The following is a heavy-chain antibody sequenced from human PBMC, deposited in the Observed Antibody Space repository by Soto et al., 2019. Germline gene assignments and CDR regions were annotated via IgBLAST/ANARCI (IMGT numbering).Heavy chain of an antibody. J-gene: IGHJ4*02. Sequence: GGSLRLSCAASGFTFSNAWMSWVRQAPGKGLEWVGRIKSKTDGGTTDYAAPVKGRFTISRDDSKNTLYLQMNSLKTEDTAVYYCTPHRVPEGYCSGGSCFDYWGQGTLVTVSS. CDR2: IKSKTDGGTT. CDR1: GFTFSNAW. D-gene: IGHD2-15*01. CDR3: TPHRVPEGYCSGGSCFDY. V-gene: IGHV3-15*01.